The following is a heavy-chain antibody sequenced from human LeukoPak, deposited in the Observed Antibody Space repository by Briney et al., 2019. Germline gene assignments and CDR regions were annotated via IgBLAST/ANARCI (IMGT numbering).Heavy chain of an antibody. J-gene: IGHJ4*02. D-gene: IGHD4-17*01. CDR3: ARDLLRASFDY. CDR1: VYTFTNYG. CDR2: ISAYNGNT. V-gene: IGHV1-18*01. Sequence: ASVTVSYKASVYTFTNYGISWVGQAPGQGREGMGWISAYNGNTNYAQNLQGRVTMTTDTSTSTAYMELRSLRSDDTAVYYRARDLLRASFDYWGQGTLVTVSS.